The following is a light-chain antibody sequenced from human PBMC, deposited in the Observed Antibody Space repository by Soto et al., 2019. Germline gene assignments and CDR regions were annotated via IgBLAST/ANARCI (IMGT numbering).Light chain of an antibody. V-gene: IGKV3-20*01. J-gene: IGKJ2*01. CDR3: QHCGSSPPKDT. Sequence: EVVLTQSPGTLSLSPGERATLSCRASQTVSSSHLAWYQQKPGQAPRLLIYGASDRGTDVPERFSGSGSGTDFTLTISRLEPEDFAVYYCQHCGSSPPKDTFGQGTKLEIK. CDR1: QTVSSSH. CDR2: GAS.